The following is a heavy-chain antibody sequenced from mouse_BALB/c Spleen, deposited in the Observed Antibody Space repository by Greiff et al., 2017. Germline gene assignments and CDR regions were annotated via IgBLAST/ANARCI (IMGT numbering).Heavy chain of an antibody. CDR1: GYTFTSYW. J-gene: IGHJ3*01. CDR3: TRSGYEGAY. CDR2: IYPGSGST. Sequence: LQQPGSELVRPGASVKLSCKASGYTFTSYWMHWVKQRPGQGLEWIGNIYPGSGSTNYDEKFKSKATLTVDTSSSTAYMQLSSLTSEDSAVYYCTRSGYEGAYWGQGTLVTVSA. V-gene: IGHV1S22*01. D-gene: IGHD2-3*01.